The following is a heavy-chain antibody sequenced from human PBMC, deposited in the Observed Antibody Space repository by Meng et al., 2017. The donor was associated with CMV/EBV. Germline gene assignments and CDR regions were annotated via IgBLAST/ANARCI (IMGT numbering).Heavy chain of an antibody. D-gene: IGHD1-26*01. CDR2: IRFDGGET. J-gene: IGHJ4*02. Sequence: SCAASGFTFSSYSMHWVRQAPGKGLVWVSHIRFDGGETNYADSVKGRFSISRDNAKNTVYLQMNSLRVEDTSVYYCAREQWEHYFDFWGQGALVTVSS. CDR3: AREQWEHYFDF. V-gene: IGHV3-74*01. CDR1: GFTFSSYS.